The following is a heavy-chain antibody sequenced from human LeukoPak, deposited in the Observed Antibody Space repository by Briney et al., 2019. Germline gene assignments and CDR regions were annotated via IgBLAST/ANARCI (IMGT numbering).Heavy chain of an antibody. J-gene: IGHJ6*02. CDR1: GGSISSYY. Sequence: SETLSLTCTVSGGSISSYYWSWIRQPPGKELEWIGYIYYSGSTNYNPSLKSRVTISIDTSKNQISLKLSSVTAADTAVYYCARDSCSYGAYCYGMDVWGQGTTVTVSS. D-gene: IGHD4/OR15-4a*01. V-gene: IGHV4-59*01. CDR2: IYYSGST. CDR3: ARDSCSYGAYCYGMDV.